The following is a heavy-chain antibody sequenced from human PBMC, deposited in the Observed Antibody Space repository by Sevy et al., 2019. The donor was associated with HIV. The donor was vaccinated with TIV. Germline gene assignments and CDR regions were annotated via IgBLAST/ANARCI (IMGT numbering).Heavy chain of an antibody. CDR2: ITRNSYEAYGGTT. D-gene: IGHD5-12*01. J-gene: IGHJ4*02. CDR1: GFTFDDYA. Sequence: GESLKISCTTSGFTFDDYAMSWFRQAPGKGLEWVAFITRNSYEAYGGTTDYGASVKGRFIISRDDSKSIAYLQMNSLKMEDTAVYYCTRGLATADTPEYYFDYWGQGTLVTVSS. CDR3: TRGLATADTPEYYFDY. V-gene: IGHV3-49*03.